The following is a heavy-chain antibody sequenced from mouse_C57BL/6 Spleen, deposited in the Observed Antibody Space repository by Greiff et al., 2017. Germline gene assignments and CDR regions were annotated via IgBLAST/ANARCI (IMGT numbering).Heavy chain of an antibody. V-gene: IGHV1-69*01. CDR2: FDPSDSYT. Sequence: VQLPPPGAELVMPGASVKLSCKASGYTFTSYWMHWVKQRPGQGLEWIGEFDPSDSYTNYNQKFKGKSTLTVDKSSSTAYMQLSSLTSEDSAVDYYAVYYYGSGAYWGQGTLVTVSA. J-gene: IGHJ3*01. D-gene: IGHD1-1*01. CDR3: AVYYYGSGAY. CDR1: GYTFTSYW.